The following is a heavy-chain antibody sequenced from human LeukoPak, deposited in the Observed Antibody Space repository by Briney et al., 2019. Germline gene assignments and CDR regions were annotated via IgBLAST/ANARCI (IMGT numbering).Heavy chain of an antibody. V-gene: IGHV3-21*01. D-gene: IGHD4-17*01. J-gene: IGHJ4*02. CDR3: ARARGRDGDYLSYY. CDR1: GFTFSSYS. Sequence: GGSLRLSCAASGFTFSSYSMNWVRQAPGKGLEWVSSISSSSSYIYYADSVKGRFTISRDNAKNSLYLQMYSLRADDTAVYYCARARGRDGDYLSYYWGQGTLVTVSS. CDR2: ISSSSSYI.